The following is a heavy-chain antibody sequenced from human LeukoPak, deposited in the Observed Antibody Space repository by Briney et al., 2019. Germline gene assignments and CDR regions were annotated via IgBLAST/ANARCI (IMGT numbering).Heavy chain of an antibody. Sequence: ASVKVSCKASGYTFTSYDINWVRQATGQGLEWMGWMNPNSGNAGYAQKFQGRVTMTRNTSISTAYMELSSLRSEDTAVYYCARGQIAAAQFDPWGQGTLVTVSS. J-gene: IGHJ5*02. V-gene: IGHV1-8*01. CDR2: MNPNSGNA. D-gene: IGHD6-13*01. CDR3: ARGQIAAAQFDP. CDR1: GYTFTSYD.